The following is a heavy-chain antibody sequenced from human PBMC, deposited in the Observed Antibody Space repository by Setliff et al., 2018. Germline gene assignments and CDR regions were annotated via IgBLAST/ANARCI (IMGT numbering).Heavy chain of an antibody. D-gene: IGHD1-26*01. V-gene: IGHV4-38-2*01. Sequence: SETLSLTCAVSGYSISSGYYWGWIRQPPGKGLGWIGSIYTSGSTNYNPSLKSRVTISVDTSKNQFSLKLSSVTAADTAVYYCARVGATYYFDYWGQGTLVTVSS. J-gene: IGHJ4*02. CDR3: ARVGATYYFDY. CDR2: IYTSGST. CDR1: GYSISSGYY.